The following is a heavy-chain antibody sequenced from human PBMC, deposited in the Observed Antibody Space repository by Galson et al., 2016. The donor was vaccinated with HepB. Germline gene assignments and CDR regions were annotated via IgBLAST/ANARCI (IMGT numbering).Heavy chain of an antibody. Sequence: SVKVSCKASGYTFINFYMHWVRQARGQGLEWVGKVAPNSGVTTYAQKFQGRVTLTRDTSISTAYMDLNSLTSDDTAVYYCVRENWHYEYWGRGTLVTVSS. D-gene: IGHD1-1*01. V-gene: IGHV1-2*02. CDR1: GYTFINFY. CDR2: VAPNSGVT. CDR3: VRENWHYEY. J-gene: IGHJ4*02.